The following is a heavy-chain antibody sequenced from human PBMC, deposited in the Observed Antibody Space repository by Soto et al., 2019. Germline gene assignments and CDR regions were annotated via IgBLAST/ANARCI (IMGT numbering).Heavy chain of an antibody. V-gene: IGHV3-30-3*01. D-gene: IGHD5-18*01. CDR1: GFTFSSYT. CDR2: ILSDGSNK. CDR3: ARDSGYNYGHPLAY. Sequence: QMELVESGGGVVQPGRSLRLSCAASGFTFSSYTMHWVRQAPGKGLEWVTLILSDGSNKYYADSVKGRFTVSRDNSKSTLYLQLNSLRAEDTAMYYCARDSGYNYGHPLAYWGQGTWSPSPQ. J-gene: IGHJ4*02.